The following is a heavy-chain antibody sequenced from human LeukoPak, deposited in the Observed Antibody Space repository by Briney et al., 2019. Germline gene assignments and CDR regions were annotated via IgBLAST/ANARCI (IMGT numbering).Heavy chain of an antibody. CDR1: GFTFGDYA. CDR3: AKDWGYNGIEQLGNAFDI. CDR2: ISWNSGSI. Sequence: GGSLRLSCAASGFTFGDYAMHWVRQAPGKGLEWVSGISWNSGSIAYADSVKGRFTISRDNAKNSLYLQMSSLRAEDTALYYCAKDWGYNGIEQLGNAFDIWGQGTMVTVSS. J-gene: IGHJ3*02. V-gene: IGHV3-9*01. D-gene: IGHD6-6*01.